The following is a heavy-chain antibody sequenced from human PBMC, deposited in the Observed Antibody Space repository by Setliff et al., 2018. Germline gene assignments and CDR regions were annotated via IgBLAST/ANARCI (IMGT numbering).Heavy chain of an antibody. D-gene: IGHD1-1*01. CDR3: AREAPGYAFDI. V-gene: IGHV4-38-2*02. CDR2: IGHTGSI. Sequence: SETLSLTCTVSGYSISSGYIWGWIRQPPGKGLEWVGNIGHTGSINYNPSLKSRVTISVDTSKNQFSLKLSSVTAADTAVYYCAREAPGYAFDIWGQGTMVTVSS. J-gene: IGHJ3*02. CDR1: GYSISSGYI.